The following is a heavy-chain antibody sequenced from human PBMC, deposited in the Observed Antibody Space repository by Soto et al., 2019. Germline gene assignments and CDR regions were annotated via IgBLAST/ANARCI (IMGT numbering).Heavy chain of an antibody. CDR1: GFTFSSYW. V-gene: IGHV3-74*01. Sequence: GGSLRLSCAASGFTFSSYWMHWVRQAPGKGLVWVSRINSDGSSTSYADSVKGRFTISRDNAKNTLYLQMNSLRAEDTVVYYCARDRAISYPGFDPCGEGTLVTVSS. CDR2: INSDGSST. D-gene: IGHD2-2*02. CDR3: ARDRAISYPGFDP. J-gene: IGHJ5*02.